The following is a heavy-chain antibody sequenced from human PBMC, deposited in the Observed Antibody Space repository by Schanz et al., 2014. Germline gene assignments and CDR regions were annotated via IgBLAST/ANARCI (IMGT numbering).Heavy chain of an antibody. Sequence: QVHLVQSGAEVKKPGASMKVSCKASGYTFTTYYMLWVRQAPGQGLEWMGIINPSGGSTRYGQKFQGRITVTTDTSTSTVYLELSSLRSDDTAVYYCGRGFSRSYIDFWGQGTLVTVSS. V-gene: IGHV1-46*03. J-gene: IGHJ4*02. CDR3: GRGFSRSYIDF. D-gene: IGHD6-6*01. CDR2: INPSGGST. CDR1: GYTFTTYY.